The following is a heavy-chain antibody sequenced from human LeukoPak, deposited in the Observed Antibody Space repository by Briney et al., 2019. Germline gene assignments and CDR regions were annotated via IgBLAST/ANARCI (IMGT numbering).Heavy chain of an antibody. CDR1: GGSFRGYY. CDR2: INHSAST. J-gene: IGHJ6*03. V-gene: IGHV4-34*01. CDR3: ARRVRGYSYGYIKANYYYYYMDV. D-gene: IGHD5-18*01. Sequence: SETLSLTCAVYGGSFRGYYWSWIRQTPGKGLEWIGEINHSASTNYNPSLKSRVTISVDTSKNQFSLKLSSVTAADTAVYYCARRVRGYSYGYIKANYYYYYMDVWGKGTTVTISS.